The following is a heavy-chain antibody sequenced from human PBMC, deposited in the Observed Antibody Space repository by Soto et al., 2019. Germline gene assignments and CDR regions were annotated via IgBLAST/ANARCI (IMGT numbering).Heavy chain of an antibody. CDR1: GFTFSNYG. D-gene: IGHD5-12*01. CDR3: ARPDIVAAIGGALDC. V-gene: IGHV3-33*01. CDR2: IWNDGTSR. J-gene: IGHJ4*02. Sequence: QVQLVESGGGVVQPGRSLRLSCEASGFTFSNYGMHWVRQAPGKGLGWVAVIWNDGTSRYYADSVKGRFTISRDNSKNTLSLQMNNLRAEDTAVYYCARPDIVAAIGGALDCWAQGTLVSVSS.